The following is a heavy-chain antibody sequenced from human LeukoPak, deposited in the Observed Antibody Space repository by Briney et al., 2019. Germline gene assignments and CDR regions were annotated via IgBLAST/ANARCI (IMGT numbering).Heavy chain of an antibody. CDR2: INTNTGNP. V-gene: IGHV7-4-1*02. J-gene: IGHJ5*02. CDR1: GYTFTSYA. D-gene: IGHD6-13*01. CDR3: ARRYPGIAAAGNHWFDP. Sequence: ASVKVSCKASGYTFTSYAMNWVRQAPGQGLEWMGWINTNTGNPTYAQGFTGRFVFSLDTSVSTAYLQISSLKAEDTAVYYCARRYPGIAAAGNHWFDPWGQGTLVTVSS.